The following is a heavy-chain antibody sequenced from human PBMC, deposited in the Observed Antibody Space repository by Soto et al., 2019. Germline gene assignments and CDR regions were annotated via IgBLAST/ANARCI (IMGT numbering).Heavy chain of an antibody. D-gene: IGHD2-15*01. CDR3: ARVNVVVVAATREYYFDY. CDR1: GYTFTCYY. Sequence: ASVKVSCKAAGYTFTCYYMHWVRQAPGRGLEWMGWINPNSGGTNYAQKFQGRVTMTRDTSISTAYMELSRLRSDDTAVYYCARVNVVVVAATREYYFDYWGQGTLVTVSS. V-gene: IGHV1-2*02. J-gene: IGHJ4*02. CDR2: INPNSGGT.